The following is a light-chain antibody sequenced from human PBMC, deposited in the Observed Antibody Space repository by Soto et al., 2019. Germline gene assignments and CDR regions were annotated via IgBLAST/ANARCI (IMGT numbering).Light chain of an antibody. CDR1: SSDVGTYNY. V-gene: IGLV2-14*01. CDR2: EVT. Sequence: LTQPASVSGSPGHSITISDTGTSSDVGTYNYVSWYQQHAGKAPKVMIYEVTYRPSGVSNRFSGSKSGNTASLPISGLQAEDEAEYYCSSYTGSSTLYVFGTGTKVTVL. J-gene: IGLJ1*01. CDR3: SSYTGSSTLYV.